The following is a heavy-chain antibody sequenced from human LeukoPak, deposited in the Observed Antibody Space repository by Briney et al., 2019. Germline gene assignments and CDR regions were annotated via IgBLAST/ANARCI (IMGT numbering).Heavy chain of an antibody. Sequence: PGGSLRLSCAASGFTFSSYSMHWVRQAPGKGLEWVAVISYDGSNKYYADSVKGRFTISRDNSKNTLYLQMNSLRAEDTAVYYCAKERDDWLKWAGYYYYYYGMDVWGQGTTVTVSS. CDR2: ISYDGSNK. J-gene: IGHJ6*02. CDR3: AKERDDWLKWAGYYYYYYGMDV. V-gene: IGHV3-30-3*02. CDR1: GFTFSSYS. D-gene: IGHD3-9*01.